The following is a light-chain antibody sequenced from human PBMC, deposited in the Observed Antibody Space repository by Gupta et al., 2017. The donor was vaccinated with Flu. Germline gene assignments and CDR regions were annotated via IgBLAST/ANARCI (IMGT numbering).Light chain of an antibody. CDR3: LQFGSTPRT. J-gene: IGKJ1*01. Sequence: ESATLSCRASESLISNYLTWYQQKPGQAPRLLISGASTRAAGVPDRFSGGGSGTDYTLTISRLEPEDFAVYYCLQFGSTPRTFGQGTKVEIK. CDR2: GAS. V-gene: IGKV3-20*01. CDR1: ESLISNY.